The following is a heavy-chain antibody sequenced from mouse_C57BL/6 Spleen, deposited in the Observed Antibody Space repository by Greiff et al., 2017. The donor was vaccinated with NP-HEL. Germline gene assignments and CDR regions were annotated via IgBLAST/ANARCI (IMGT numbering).Heavy chain of an antibody. CDR3: ARRGVRSAMDY. V-gene: IGHV1-26*01. CDR1: GYTFTDYY. CDR2: INPNNGGT. J-gene: IGHJ4*01. D-gene: IGHD2-14*01. Sequence: EVQLQQSGPELVKPGASVKISCKASGYTFTDYYMNWVKQSHGKSLEWIGDINPNNGGTSYNQKFKGKATLTVDKSSSTAYMELRSLTSEDSAVYYCARRGVRSAMDYWGQGTSVTVSS.